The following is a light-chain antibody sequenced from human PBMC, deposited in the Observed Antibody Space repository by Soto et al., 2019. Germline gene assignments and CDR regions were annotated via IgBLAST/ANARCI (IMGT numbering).Light chain of an antibody. V-gene: IGLV1-51*01. CDR3: GTWDSSLSAVV. Sequence: QSVLTQPPSLSAAPGQKVTISCSGSTSNIGYNFVSWYQQLPGTAPKLLIYDNDRRPSGIPDRFSASKSGTSATLDITGLQTGDEADYYCGTWDSSLSAVVFGAGTQLTVL. J-gene: IGLJ2*01. CDR1: TSNIGYNF. CDR2: DND.